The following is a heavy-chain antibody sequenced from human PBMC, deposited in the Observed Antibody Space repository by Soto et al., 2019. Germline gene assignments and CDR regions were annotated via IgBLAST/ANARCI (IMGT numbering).Heavy chain of an antibody. V-gene: IGHV3-30*19. D-gene: IGHD3-16*01. CDR3: ARWGTTGGLDV. CDR2: TSYDGSNK. J-gene: IGHJ1*01. Sequence: QVQLVESGGGVVQPGTSLRVSCVGSGFTFRSYVIHWVRQAPGKGLEWVALTSYDGSNKYYGDSVRGRFTISRDNSRNTVDLKMDSLRVEDTALYYCARWGTTGGLDVWGQGTLVSVS. CDR1: GFTFRSYV.